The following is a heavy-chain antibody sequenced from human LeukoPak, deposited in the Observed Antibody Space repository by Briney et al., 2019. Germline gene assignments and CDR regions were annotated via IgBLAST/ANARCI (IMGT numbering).Heavy chain of an antibody. CDR1: GGSISSYY. Sequence: SETLSLTCTVSGGSISSYYWSWIRQPPGKGLEWIGYIYYSGSTNYNPSLKSRATISVDTSKNQFSLKLSSVTAADTAVYYCARGYRYCSSTSCYGDQHQPAFDIWGQGTMVTVSS. V-gene: IGHV4-59*01. CDR2: IYYSGST. J-gene: IGHJ3*02. CDR3: ARGYRYCSSTSCYGDQHQPAFDI. D-gene: IGHD2-2*01.